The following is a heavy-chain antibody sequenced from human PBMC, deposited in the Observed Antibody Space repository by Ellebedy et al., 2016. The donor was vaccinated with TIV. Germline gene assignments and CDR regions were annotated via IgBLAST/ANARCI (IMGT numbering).Heavy chain of an antibody. D-gene: IGHD1-26*01. CDR1: GYTFTGYY. V-gene: IGHV1-46*01. J-gene: IGHJ4*02. CDR3: ARALWWELLIRD. CDR2: IIPIFGTA. Sequence: ASVKVSXKASGYTFTGYYMHWVRQAPGQGLEWMGGIIPIFGTANYAQKFQGRVTMTRDTSTSTVYMELSSLRSEDTAVYYCARALWWELLIRDWGQGTLVTVSS.